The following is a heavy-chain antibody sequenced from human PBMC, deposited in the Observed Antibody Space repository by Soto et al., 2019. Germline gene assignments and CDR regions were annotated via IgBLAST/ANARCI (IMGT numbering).Heavy chain of an antibody. D-gene: IGHD6-13*01. Sequence: GGSLRLSCAASGFTFSSYAMSWVRQAPGKGLEWVSAISGSGGSTYYADSVKGRFTISRDNSKNTLYLQMNSLRAEDTAVYYCAKDRIAAAGPGYNWFDPWGQGTLVTVSS. J-gene: IGHJ5*02. V-gene: IGHV3-23*01. CDR1: GFTFSSYA. CDR2: ISGSGGST. CDR3: AKDRIAAAGPGYNWFDP.